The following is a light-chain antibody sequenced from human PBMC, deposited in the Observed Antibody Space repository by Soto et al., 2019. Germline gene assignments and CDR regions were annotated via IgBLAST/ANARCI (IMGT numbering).Light chain of an antibody. J-gene: IGLJ1*01. CDR3: QSYDSSLSGSG. CDR2: VNS. V-gene: IGLV1-40*01. CDR1: SSNIGAGYD. Sequence: QAVVTQPPSMSGAPGQRVTISCPGSSSNIGAGYDVHWYQQLPGTAPKLLIYVNSNRPSGVPDRFSGSKSGTSASLAITGLQAEDDADYYCQSYDSSLSGSGFGTGTKLTVL.